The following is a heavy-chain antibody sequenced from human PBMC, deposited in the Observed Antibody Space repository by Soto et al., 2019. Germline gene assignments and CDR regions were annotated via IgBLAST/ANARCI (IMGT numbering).Heavy chain of an antibody. D-gene: IGHD6-13*01. V-gene: IGHV3-30*18. CDR1: GFTFSSYG. CDR3: AKDSYSALVHGSGWFDT. CDR2: ISYDGSNK. J-gene: IGHJ5*02. Sequence: QVQLVESGGGVVQPGRSLRLSCAASGFTFSSYGMHWVRQAPGKGLEWVAVISYDGSNKYYADSVKGRFTISRDNSKNTLYLQMNSPRAQDTAVYYCAKDSYSALVHGSGWFDTWGQGTLVTVSS.